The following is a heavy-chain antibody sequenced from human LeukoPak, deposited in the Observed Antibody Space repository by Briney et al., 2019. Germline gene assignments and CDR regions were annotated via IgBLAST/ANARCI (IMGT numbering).Heavy chain of an antibody. Sequence: GASVKVSCKASGYTFTGYYMHWVRQAPGQGLEWMGWINPNSGGTNYAQKFQGRVTMTRDTSISTAYMELSRLRSDDTAVYYCARDPSTLLSGGNPPRYYYYYMDVWGKGTTVTVSS. CDR3: ARDPSTLLSGGNPPRYYYYYMDV. CDR1: GYTFTGYY. V-gene: IGHV1-2*02. J-gene: IGHJ6*03. D-gene: IGHD4-23*01. CDR2: INPNSGGT.